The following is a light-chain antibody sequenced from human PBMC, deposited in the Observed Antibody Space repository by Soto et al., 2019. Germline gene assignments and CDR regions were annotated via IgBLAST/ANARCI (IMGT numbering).Light chain of an antibody. CDR3: QSYDSSLSGFWV. J-gene: IGLJ3*02. CDR1: SSNIGAGFD. V-gene: IGLV1-40*01. Sequence: QSVLTQPPSVSGAPGQRVTISCTGSSSNIGAGFDVHWYQLLPGTAPKLLIYANTNRPSGVPDRFSGSKSGTSASLAITGLQAEDEADYYCQSYDSSLSGFWVFGGGTKVTVL. CDR2: ANT.